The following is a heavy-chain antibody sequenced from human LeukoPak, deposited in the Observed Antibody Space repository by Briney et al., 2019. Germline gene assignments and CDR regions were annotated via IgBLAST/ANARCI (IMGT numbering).Heavy chain of an antibody. CDR2: ITLSSTTK. CDR1: GFTFSNYN. D-gene: IGHD4-17*01. Sequence: PGGSLRLSCAASGFTFSNYNMNWVRRAPGKGLEWVSYITLSSTTKYYADSVKGRFTISRDNAKNSLYLHMSSLRAEDTAVYFCAREGALTVTKDAFDIWGQGTMVTVSS. CDR3: AREGALTVTKDAFDI. J-gene: IGHJ3*02. V-gene: IGHV3-48*01.